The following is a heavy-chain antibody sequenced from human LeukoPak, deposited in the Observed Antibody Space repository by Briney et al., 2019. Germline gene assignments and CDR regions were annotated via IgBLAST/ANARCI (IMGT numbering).Heavy chain of an antibody. CDR3: ARATYYDILTGYYPPYYYYGMDV. J-gene: IGHJ6*04. CDR1: GGTFIIYA. D-gene: IGHD3-9*01. V-gene: IGHV1-69*01. Sequence: SVKVSCKASGGTFIIYAISWVRQAPGQGLEWMGGIIPIFGTANYAQKFQGRVTITADESTSTAYMELSSLRSEDTAVYYCARATYYDILTGYYPPYYYYGMDVWGKGTTVTVSS. CDR2: IIPIFGTA.